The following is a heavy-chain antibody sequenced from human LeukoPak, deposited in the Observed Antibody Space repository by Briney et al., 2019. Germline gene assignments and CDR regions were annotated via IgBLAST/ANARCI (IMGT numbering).Heavy chain of an antibody. CDR1: GFTCGDYA. CDR3: TSGDYVPYYYYYMDV. D-gene: IGHD4-17*01. J-gene: IGHJ6*03. Sequence: GGSLRLSCTASGFTCGDYAMSWVRQAPGQGLEWVGFIRSKAYGGTTEYAASVKGRFTISRDDSKSIAYLQMNSLKTEDTAVYYCTSGDYVPYYYYYMDVWGKGTTVTVSS. V-gene: IGHV3-49*04. CDR2: IRSKAYGGTT.